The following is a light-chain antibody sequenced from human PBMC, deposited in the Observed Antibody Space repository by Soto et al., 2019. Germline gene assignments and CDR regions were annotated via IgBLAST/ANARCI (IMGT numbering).Light chain of an antibody. J-gene: IGKJ2*01. Sequence: DFQMTQSPSSLSASVGDRVSITCRASQSISRYLNWFQLKPGKAPNLLIYAGSSLQSGVPSRFSGSRSGTDFTLTISSLQPEDFATYYCQQSYSTPYTFGQGTKLEI. CDR2: AGS. V-gene: IGKV1-39*01. CDR1: QSISRY. CDR3: QQSYSTPYT.